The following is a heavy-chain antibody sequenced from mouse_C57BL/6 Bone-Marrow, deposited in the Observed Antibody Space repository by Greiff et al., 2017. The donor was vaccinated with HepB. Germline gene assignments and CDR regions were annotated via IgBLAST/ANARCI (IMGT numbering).Heavy chain of an antibody. Sequence: VQLQQSGAELVKPGASVKMSCTASGFTFNDYYMHWVKQSTEQGLEWIGRIDPEDGETNYAAKFQGKATITADTSSNTAYLRLSRLTSEDTAFYYCAGWVVYFDYWGQGTTLTVSS. D-gene: IGHD1-1*01. J-gene: IGHJ2*01. CDR2: IDPEDGET. CDR1: GFTFNDYY. CDR3: AGWVVYFDY. V-gene: IGHV14-2*01.